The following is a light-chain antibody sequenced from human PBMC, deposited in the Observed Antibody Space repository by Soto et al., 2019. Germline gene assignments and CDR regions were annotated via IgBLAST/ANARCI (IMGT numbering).Light chain of an antibody. J-gene: IGKJ3*01. CDR1: ESIDNY. CDR3: QQSHSTPEFT. CDR2: AAS. V-gene: IGKV1-39*01. Sequence: GDSVTITCRASESIDNYLNWYQQQPGTAPKLLISAASTLHSGVPSRFSASGSGTHFTLTISSLQPEDFATYYCQQSHSTPEFTFGPGTKVDVK.